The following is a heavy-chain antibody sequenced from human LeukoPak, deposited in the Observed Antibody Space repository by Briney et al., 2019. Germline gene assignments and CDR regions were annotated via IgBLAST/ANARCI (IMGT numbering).Heavy chain of an antibody. Sequence: SETLSLTCAVYGGSFSSYYWGWIRQPPGKGLEWIGNIYYSGSTYYNPSLKSRVTISIDTSKNQFSLKLRSVTAADTAVYYCARDWSLAAGGKGYFQHWGQGTLVTVSS. D-gene: IGHD6-13*01. CDR1: GGSFSSYY. V-gene: IGHV4-34*01. CDR2: IYYSGST. CDR3: ARDWSLAAGGKGYFQH. J-gene: IGHJ1*01.